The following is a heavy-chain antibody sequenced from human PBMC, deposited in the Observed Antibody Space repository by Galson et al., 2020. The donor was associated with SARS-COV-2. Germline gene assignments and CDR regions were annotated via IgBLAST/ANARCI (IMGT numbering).Heavy chain of an antibody. Sequence: GESLKISCAASGFTFSSYGMHWVRQAPGKGLEWVAVISYDGSNKYYADSVKGRFTISRDNSKNTLYLQMNSLRAEDTAVYYCARVRGEWELLYYYGMDVWGQGTTVTVSS. CDR2: ISYDGSNK. D-gene: IGHD1-26*01. J-gene: IGHJ6*02. CDR1: GFTFSSYG. CDR3: ARVRGEWELLYYYGMDV. V-gene: IGHV3-30*03.